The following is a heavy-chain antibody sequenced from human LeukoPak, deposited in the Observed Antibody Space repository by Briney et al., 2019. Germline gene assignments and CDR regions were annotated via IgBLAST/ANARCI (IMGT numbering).Heavy chain of an antibody. D-gene: IGHD3-22*01. J-gene: IGHJ6*02. CDR3: ARYLLTTHYYYYGMDV. CDR1: GYTFTSYG. CDR2: ISAYNGNT. V-gene: IGHV1-18*01. Sequence: ASVKVSCKASGYTFTSYGISWVRQAPGQGLEWMGWISAYNGNTNYAQKLQGRVTMTADTSTSTAYMELRSLRSDDTAVYYCARYLLTTHYYYYGMDVWGQGTTVTVSS.